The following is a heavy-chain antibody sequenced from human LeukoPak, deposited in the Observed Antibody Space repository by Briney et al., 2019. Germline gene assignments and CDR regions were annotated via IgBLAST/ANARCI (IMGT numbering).Heavy chain of an antibody. D-gene: IGHD5-12*01. J-gene: IGHJ4*02. CDR3: ANENSGYDPYFDY. Sequence: HPGGSLRLSCAASGFTFSNYAMHWVRQAPGKGLEWVAVTTFDGSDKYYADSVKGRFTISRDNSKNTLYLQMNSLRAEDTAVYYCANENSGYDPYFDYWGQGTLVTVSS. CDR2: TTFDGSDK. CDR1: GFTFSNYA. V-gene: IGHV3-30*07.